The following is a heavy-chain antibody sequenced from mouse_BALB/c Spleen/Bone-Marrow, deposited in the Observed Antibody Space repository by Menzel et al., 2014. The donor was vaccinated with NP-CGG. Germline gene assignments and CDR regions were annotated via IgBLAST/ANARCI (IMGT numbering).Heavy chain of an antibody. CDR1: GFTFNTYA. CDR2: IRSKSNNYAT. Sequence: EVKLVESGGGLVQPKGSLKLSCAASGFTFNTYAMNWVRQAPGKGLEWVARIRSKSNNYATYYADSVKDRFTISRDDSQSMLYLQMNNLKTEDTAMYYCVRHGDYGSSYDYAMDYWGQGTSVTVSS. J-gene: IGHJ4*01. CDR3: VRHGDYGSSYDYAMDY. D-gene: IGHD1-1*01. V-gene: IGHV10-1*02.